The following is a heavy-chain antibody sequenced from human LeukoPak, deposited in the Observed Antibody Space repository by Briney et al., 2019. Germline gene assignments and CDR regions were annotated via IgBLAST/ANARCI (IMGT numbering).Heavy chain of an antibody. D-gene: IGHD4-11*01. Sequence: GGSLRLSCAASGFTFSTYSMNWVRQAPGKGLEWVSYISSSSSYIYYADSVKGRFTISRDNAKNSLYLQMNSLRAEDTAVYYCARDMERVTTDYWGQGTLVTVSS. V-gene: IGHV3-21*05. J-gene: IGHJ4*02. CDR3: ARDMERVTTDY. CDR2: ISSSSSYI. CDR1: GFTFSTYS.